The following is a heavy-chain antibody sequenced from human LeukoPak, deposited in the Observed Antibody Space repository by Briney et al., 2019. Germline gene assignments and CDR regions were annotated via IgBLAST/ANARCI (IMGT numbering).Heavy chain of an antibody. J-gene: IGHJ4*02. CDR1: GYTFKTYS. CDR2: ISAYNGDT. CDR3: AFRGVIPNYFDY. D-gene: IGHD3-10*01. V-gene: IGHV1-18*01. Sequence: ASVRLSCTASGYTFKTYSFTWVRQAPGKGLEWMGRISAYNGDTNYAQKFQGRVALTADTLTRTGYMELTSLRSDDTAVYYCAFRGVIPNYFDYWGQESLVTVSS.